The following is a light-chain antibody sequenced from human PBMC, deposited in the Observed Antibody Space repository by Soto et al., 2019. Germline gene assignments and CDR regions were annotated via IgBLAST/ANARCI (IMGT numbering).Light chain of an antibody. Sequence: DIVMTQSPDSLAVSLGERATINCKSSQSVLYSSNNKNYLAWYQQKRGQPTKLLIYWASTRESGVPDRFSGSGSGTDFTLTISSLQAEDVAVYYCQQYYSTLITFGQGTRLEIK. CDR2: WAS. J-gene: IGKJ5*01. CDR3: QQYYSTLIT. CDR1: QSVLYSSNNKNY. V-gene: IGKV4-1*01.